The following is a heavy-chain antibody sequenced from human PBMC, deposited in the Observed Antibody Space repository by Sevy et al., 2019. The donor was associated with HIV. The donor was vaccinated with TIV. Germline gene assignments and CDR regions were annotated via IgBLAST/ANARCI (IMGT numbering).Heavy chain of an antibody. Sequence: ASVKVSCKASGYTFTSYDINWVRQATGQGLEWMGWMNPNSGNTGYAQRFQGRVTMTRNTSISTAYMELSGLRSEDTAGYYCARGAVVRLLEWTRGYYYGMDVWGQGTTVTVSS. D-gene: IGHD3-3*01. CDR2: MNPNSGNT. J-gene: IGHJ6*02. V-gene: IGHV1-8*01. CDR3: ARGAVVRLLEWTRGYYYGMDV. CDR1: GYTFTSYD.